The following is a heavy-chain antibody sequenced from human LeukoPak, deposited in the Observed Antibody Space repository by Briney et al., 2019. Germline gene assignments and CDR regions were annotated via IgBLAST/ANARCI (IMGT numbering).Heavy chain of an antibody. CDR3: ARGARTPSGCGSRTAGRANWFDP. CDR2: INHSGST. D-gene: IGHD6-19*01. CDR1: GGSFSGYY. Sequence: SETLSLTCAVYGGSFSGYYCSWIRQPPGKGREWIGEINHSGSTNYNPSLKSRVTISVHTSKNQFSLKLSSVTAAHTAVYYCARGARTPSGCGSRTAGRANWFDPWGQGTLVTVSS. V-gene: IGHV4-34*01. J-gene: IGHJ5*02.